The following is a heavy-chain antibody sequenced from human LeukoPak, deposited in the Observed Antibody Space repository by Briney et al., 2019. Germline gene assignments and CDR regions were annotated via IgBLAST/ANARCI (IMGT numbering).Heavy chain of an antibody. CDR2: IYSGGTT. Sequence: PGGSLRLSCAASGFTFSSYAMSWVRQAPGKGLEWVSVIYSGGTTYSADSVKGRFTISRDNSKNTLYLQMNSLRAEDAAVYYCARTSSSWPRYAFDIWGQGTMVTVSS. V-gene: IGHV3-23*03. J-gene: IGHJ3*02. D-gene: IGHD6-13*01. CDR1: GFTFSSYA. CDR3: ARTSSSWPRYAFDI.